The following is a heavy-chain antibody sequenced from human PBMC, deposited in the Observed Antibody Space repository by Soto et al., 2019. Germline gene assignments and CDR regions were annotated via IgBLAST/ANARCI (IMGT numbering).Heavy chain of an antibody. CDR1: GGTFSSYA. J-gene: IGHJ4*02. V-gene: IGHV1-69*01. Sequence: QVQLVQSGAEVKKSGSSVKVSCKASGGTFSSYAISWVRQAPGQGLEWMGGIIPIFGTANYAQKFQGRVTITADESTSTAYMELSSLRSEDTTVYYCARFHESSGDFDYWGQGTLVTVSS. CDR2: IIPIFGTA. D-gene: IGHD3-22*01. CDR3: ARFHESSGDFDY.